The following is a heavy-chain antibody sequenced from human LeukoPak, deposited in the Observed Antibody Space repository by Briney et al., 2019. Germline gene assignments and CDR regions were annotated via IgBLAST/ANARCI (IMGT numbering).Heavy chain of an antibody. J-gene: IGHJ3*02. Sequence: SETLSLTCTVSGGPISPYCWSWIRQAPGKGLEWIGCIFHDGNTHYDPYLKKRVTISLDTSKNQFSLKLTSVTAADTAVYYCARVLRNFDWLDAFDIWGQGTMVTVSS. CDR1: GGPISPYC. V-gene: IGHV4-59*01. CDR2: IFHDGNT. D-gene: IGHD3-9*01. CDR3: ARVLRNFDWLDAFDI.